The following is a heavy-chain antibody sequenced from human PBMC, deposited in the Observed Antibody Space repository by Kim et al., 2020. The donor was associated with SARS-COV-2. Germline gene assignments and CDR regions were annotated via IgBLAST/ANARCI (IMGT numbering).Heavy chain of an antibody. V-gene: IGHV3-11*01. J-gene: IGHJ3*01. CDR2: ISNSAITI. Sequence: GGSLRLSCAASGFTFSDYYMSWVRQAPGKGLEWVSYISNSAITIYYAESVKGRFTISRDNAKNSLYLQMNSLRAEDTAVYYCARQRGSSSYSNDGIDVWGQGTTVTVSS. D-gene: IGHD3-16*01. CDR1: GFTFSDYY. CDR3: ARQRGSSSYSNDGIDV.